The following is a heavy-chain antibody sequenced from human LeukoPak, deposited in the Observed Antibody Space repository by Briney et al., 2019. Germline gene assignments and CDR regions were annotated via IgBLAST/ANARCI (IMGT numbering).Heavy chain of an antibody. V-gene: IGHV3-48*03. Sequence: GGSLRLSCAASGFTFSSSEMNWVRQAPGKGLEWISYITSSSRTIWYADSVKGRFTISRDNAKNSLYLQMNSLRAEDTAVYYCAREVLRYFDWLLQGDYYMDVWGKGTTVTVSS. CDR2: ITSSSRTI. J-gene: IGHJ6*03. CDR3: AREVLRYFDWLLQGDYYMDV. CDR1: GFTFSSSE. D-gene: IGHD3-9*01.